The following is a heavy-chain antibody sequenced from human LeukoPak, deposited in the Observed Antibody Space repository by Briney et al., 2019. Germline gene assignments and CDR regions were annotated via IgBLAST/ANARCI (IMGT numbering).Heavy chain of an antibody. Sequence: GGSLRLSCAASGFTFGTYSMSWVRQAPGKGLEWVSYISSTSSTIYYADSVKGRFTISRDNAKNSLYPQMNSLRDEDTAVYYCARSGNYDCWGQGTLVTVSS. V-gene: IGHV3-48*02. J-gene: IGHJ4*02. CDR3: ARSGNYDC. D-gene: IGHD1-1*01. CDR2: ISSTSSTI. CDR1: GFTFGTYS.